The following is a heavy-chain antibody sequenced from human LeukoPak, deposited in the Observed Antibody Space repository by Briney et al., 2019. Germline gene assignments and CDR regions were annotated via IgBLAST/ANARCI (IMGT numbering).Heavy chain of an antibody. CDR1: GYTFSNND. D-gene: IGHD6-25*01. V-gene: IGHV1-8*03. Sequence: AASVKVSCKASGYTFSNNDINWVRQATGQGLEWMGWMNPISGNTGFAQKFQGRVTITRITSISTAYMEMSSLRSDDTAVYYCVRGAKCSGADCNSTKEYVYYFDYWGQGTLVTVSS. CDR2: MNPISGNT. CDR3: VRGAKCSGADCNSTKEYVYYFDY. J-gene: IGHJ4*02.